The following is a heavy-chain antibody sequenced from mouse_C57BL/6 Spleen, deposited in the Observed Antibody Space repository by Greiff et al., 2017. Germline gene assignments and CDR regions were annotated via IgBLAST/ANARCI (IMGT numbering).Heavy chain of an antibody. V-gene: IGHV1-72*01. Sequence: VQLQQPGAELVKPGASVKLSCKASGYTFTSYWMHWVKQRPGRGLEWIGRIDPNSGGTKYNEKFKSKATLTVDKPSSPAYMQLISLTSEDSAVYYCARDIYYYGSSLFDYWGQGTTLTVSS. CDR3: ARDIYYYGSSLFDY. J-gene: IGHJ2*01. CDR2: IDPNSGGT. CDR1: GYTFTSYW. D-gene: IGHD1-1*01.